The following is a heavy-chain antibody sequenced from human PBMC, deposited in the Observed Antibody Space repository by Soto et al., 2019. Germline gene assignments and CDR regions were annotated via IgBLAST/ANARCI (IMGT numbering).Heavy chain of an antibody. J-gene: IGHJ6*04. CDR2: VSPYSGNT. CDR1: GYSLSSYA. V-gene: IGHV1-18*01. Sequence: VSVKLYLKTSGYSLSSYASGRWRKVHRKGLEWMGMVSPYSGNTDSVQKLQDPVTMTTDTSTNTAYLDLRNLRSDDTAVYFCARAFLPRTSWGSATAQVSHYGMAVWGKGTTVTVSS. D-gene: IGHD3-16*01. CDR3: ARAFLPRTSWGSATAQVSHYGMAV.